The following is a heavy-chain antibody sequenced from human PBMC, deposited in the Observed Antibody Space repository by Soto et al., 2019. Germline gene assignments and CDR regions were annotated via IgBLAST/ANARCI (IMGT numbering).Heavy chain of an antibody. D-gene: IGHD3-10*01. Sequence: QVQLVQSGAEVKKPGASVKVSCKASGYTFSSHGITWLRQAPGQGLEWMGWISASNGDTNYAQRLQGTVTVTTDTSTTTCSLERRSLTSEDTAVDYWARMFRGSNSDYCYYMDVWGNGTTVTGSS. CDR2: ISASNGDT. V-gene: IGHV1-18*01. CDR1: GYTFSSHG. CDR3: ARMFRGSNSDYCYYMDV. J-gene: IGHJ6*03.